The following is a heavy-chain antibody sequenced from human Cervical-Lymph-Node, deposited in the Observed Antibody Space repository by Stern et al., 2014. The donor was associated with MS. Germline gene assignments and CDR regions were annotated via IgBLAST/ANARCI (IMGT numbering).Heavy chain of an antibody. CDR2: VVPIDGVE. CDR3: AREDLADTAPSDF. Sequence: VQLVESGAEVKKPGSSVKVSFKASGDTFNNYIFSWVRQVPGQGLEWMGRVVPIDGVENYAQKFQDRVTISADKSTSTVYMELRSLRSEDTAIYYCAREDLADTAPSDFWGQGTLVTVSS. V-gene: IGHV1-69*09. CDR1: GDTFNNYI. D-gene: IGHD5-18*01. J-gene: IGHJ4*02.